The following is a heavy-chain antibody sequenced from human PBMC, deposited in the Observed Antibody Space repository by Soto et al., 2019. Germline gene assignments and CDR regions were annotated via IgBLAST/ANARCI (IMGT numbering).Heavy chain of an antibody. CDR2: ISYDGGNK. J-gene: IGHJ6*02. V-gene: IGHV3-30*18. CDR3: AKPPRAYYYYGMDV. D-gene: IGHD3-10*01. Sequence: HPGGSLRLSCAASGFTFSSYGMHWVRQAPGKGLEWVAVISYDGGNKYYADSVKGRFTISRDNSKNTLYLQMNSLRAEDTAVYYCAKPPRAYYYYGMDVWGQGTTVTVSS. CDR1: GFTFSSYG.